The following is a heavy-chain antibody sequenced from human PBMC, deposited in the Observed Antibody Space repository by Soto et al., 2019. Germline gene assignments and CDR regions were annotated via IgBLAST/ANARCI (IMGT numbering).Heavy chain of an antibody. CDR1: GGSFSGYY. CDR3: ARGKKYCSSTSCYSGYYYYMDV. J-gene: IGHJ6*03. Sequence: SSETLSLTCAVYGGSFSGYYWSWIRQPPGKGLEWIGEINHSGSTNYNPSLKSRVTISVDTSKNQFSLKLSSVTAADTAVYYCARGKKYCSSTSCYSGYYYYMDVWGKGTTVTVSS. D-gene: IGHD2-2*01. CDR2: INHSGST. V-gene: IGHV4-34*01.